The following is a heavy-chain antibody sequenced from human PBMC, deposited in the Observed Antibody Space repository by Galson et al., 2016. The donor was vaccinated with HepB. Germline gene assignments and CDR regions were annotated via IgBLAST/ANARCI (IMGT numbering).Heavy chain of an antibody. CDR3: VKFIGFDYVGSWGAFDI. V-gene: IGHV3-23*01. Sequence: GSLRLSCAASGFTFSNYAMSWVRQAPGKGPEWVSAISGSGDNTYYADSVKGRFAISRDSFNNALILQMNSLRADDTAVYYCVKFIGFDYVGSWGAFDIWGQGTVVTVSS. D-gene: IGHD4-23*01. CDR1: GFTFSNYA. CDR2: ISGSGDNT. J-gene: IGHJ3*02.